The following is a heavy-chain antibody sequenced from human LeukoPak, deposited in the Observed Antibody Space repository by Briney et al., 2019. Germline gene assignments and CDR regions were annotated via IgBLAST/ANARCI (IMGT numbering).Heavy chain of an antibody. D-gene: IGHD2-15*01. CDR2: IIPIFGTA. Sequence: ASVKVSCKASGGTFSSYAISWVRQAPGQGLEWMGGIIPIFGTANYAQKFQGRVTITADKSTSTAYMELSSLRSEDTAVYYCAXXXXXXXXXXXCYPNYYYYMDVWGKGTTVTVSS. J-gene: IGHJ6*03. CDR3: AXXXXXXXXXXXCYPNYYYYMDV. V-gene: IGHV1-69*06. CDR1: GGTFSSYA.